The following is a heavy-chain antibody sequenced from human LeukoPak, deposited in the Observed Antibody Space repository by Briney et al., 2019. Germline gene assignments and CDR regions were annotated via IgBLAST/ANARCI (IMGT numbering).Heavy chain of an antibody. Sequence: GASLRLSCAASGFTFSTYGMTWVRQAPGKGLECVSGISASGGSTYYADSVKGRFTISRDNSKNTLYMQMNSLRAEDTAVYYCATGGPGVVVSYFAYWGPGTLVTVSS. J-gene: IGHJ4*02. V-gene: IGHV3-23*01. CDR3: ATGGPGVVVSYFAY. CDR2: ISASGGST. CDR1: GFTFSTYG. D-gene: IGHD3-22*01.